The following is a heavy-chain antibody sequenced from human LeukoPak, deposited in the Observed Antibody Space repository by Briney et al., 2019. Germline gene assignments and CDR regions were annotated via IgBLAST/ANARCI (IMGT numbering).Heavy chain of an antibody. V-gene: IGHV3-53*01. Sequence: PGGSLRLSCAASGFTVSSNYMSWVRQAPGKGLEWVSVIYSGGSTYYADSVKGRFTISRDNSKNTLYLQMNSLRAEDTAVYYCARASSTTWYLFDYWGQGTLVTVSS. CDR2: IYSGGST. J-gene: IGHJ4*02. CDR3: ARASSTTWYLFDY. D-gene: IGHD6-13*01. CDR1: GFTVSSNY.